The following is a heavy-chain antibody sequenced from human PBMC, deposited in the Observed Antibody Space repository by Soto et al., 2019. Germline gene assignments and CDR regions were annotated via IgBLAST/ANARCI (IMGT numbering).Heavy chain of an antibody. Sequence: GSVKVCWKASGYPFTSYGISLVRQAPGQGLEWMGWISASNGNTNYAQKLHGRVTMTTDTSTSTAYMELRSLRSDDTALYYCARDQPGSSGDYWGQGTMVTVSS. CDR2: ISASNGNT. CDR3: ARDQPGSSGDY. CDR1: GYPFTSYG. D-gene: IGHD6-6*01. V-gene: IGHV1-18*01. J-gene: IGHJ4*02.